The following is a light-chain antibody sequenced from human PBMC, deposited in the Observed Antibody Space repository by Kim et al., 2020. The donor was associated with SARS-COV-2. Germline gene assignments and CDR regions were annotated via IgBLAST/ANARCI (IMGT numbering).Light chain of an antibody. J-gene: IGKJ2*01. CDR3: QQYDLYPYT. V-gene: IGKV1-5*03. CDR2: KAS. CDR1: HSITTW. Sequence: ASVGDRVTITCRASHSITTWLAWFQQKPGKAPTLLIYKASNLQSGVPSRFSGTGSGTEFTLTISSLQPDDFATYYCQQYDLYPYTFGQGTKLEIK.